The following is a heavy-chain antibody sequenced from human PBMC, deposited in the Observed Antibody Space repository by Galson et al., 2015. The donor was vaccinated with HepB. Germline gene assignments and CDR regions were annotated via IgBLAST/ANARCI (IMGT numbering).Heavy chain of an antibody. CDR1: GYTFTGYY. Sequence: SVKVSCKASGYTFTGYYMHWVRQAPGQGLVWMGWINPNSGGTNYAQKFQGWVTMTRDTSISTAYMELSRLRSDDTAVYYCARGHPALYYYYGMDVWGQGTTVTVSS. V-gene: IGHV1-2*04. CDR2: INPNSGGT. J-gene: IGHJ6*02. CDR3: ARGHPALYYYYGMDV.